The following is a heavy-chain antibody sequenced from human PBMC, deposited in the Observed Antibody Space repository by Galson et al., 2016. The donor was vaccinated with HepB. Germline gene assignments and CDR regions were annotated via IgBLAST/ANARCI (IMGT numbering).Heavy chain of an antibody. V-gene: IGHV3-30*18. D-gene: IGHD1-26*01. Sequence: SLRLSCAASGFTFSSYGIHWVRQAPGKGLEWVAVMSYDGSNKYYADSVKGRFTISRDESKNTLYLQMNSLRAEDTAVYYCAKEWAYYFDYWGQGTLVTVSS. CDR2: MSYDGSNK. CDR3: AKEWAYYFDY. CDR1: GFTFSSYG. J-gene: IGHJ4*02.